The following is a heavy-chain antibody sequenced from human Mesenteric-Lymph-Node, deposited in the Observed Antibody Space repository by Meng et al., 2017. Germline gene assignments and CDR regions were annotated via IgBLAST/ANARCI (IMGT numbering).Heavy chain of an antibody. D-gene: IGHD1-26*01. J-gene: IGHJ4*02. CDR2: IYYSGST. CDR1: GGSISSSSYY. CDR3: ARDRLDGGSYYIDY. V-gene: IGHV4-39*07. Sequence: SETLSLTCTVSGGSISSSSYYWGWIRQPPGKGLDWIGSIYYSGSTNYNPSLKSRVTISVDTSKNQFSLKLSSVTAADTAVYYCARDRLDGGSYYIDYWGQGTLVTVSS.